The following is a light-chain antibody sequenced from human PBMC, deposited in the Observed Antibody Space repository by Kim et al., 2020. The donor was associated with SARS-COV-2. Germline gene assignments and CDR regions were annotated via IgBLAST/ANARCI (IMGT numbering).Light chain of an antibody. CDR1: NIEAKS. Sequence: SYELTQPPSVSVAPGETASITCGGDNIEAKSVHWYQQRPGQAPLLAIYYDTDRPSGIPERFSGSNSGNTATLTISRVEAGDEAEFFCQVWDSSISQVLFG. V-gene: IGLV3-21*04. CDR3: QVWDSSISQVL. J-gene: IGLJ3*02. CDR2: YDT.